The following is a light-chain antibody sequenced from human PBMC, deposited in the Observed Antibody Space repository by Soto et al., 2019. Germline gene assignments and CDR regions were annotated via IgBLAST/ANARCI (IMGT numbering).Light chain of an antibody. CDR3: ASYTTTSTLLV. CDR2: EVS. CDR1: SSDVGGYNH. V-gene: IGLV2-14*01. Sequence: QSALTQPASVSGSPGQSITISCTGTSSDVGGYNHVSWYQHHPDKAPKVIIFEVSNRPSGISSRFSGSRSGNTASLTISGLQAEDDADYYGASYTTTSTLLVFGGGTKLTVL. J-gene: IGLJ2*01.